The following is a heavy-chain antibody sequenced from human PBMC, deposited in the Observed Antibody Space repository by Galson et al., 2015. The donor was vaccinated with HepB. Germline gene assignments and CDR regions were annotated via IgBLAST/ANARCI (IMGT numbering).Heavy chain of an antibody. J-gene: IGHJ3*02. Sequence: SLRLSCAASGFTFSSYSMNWVRQAPGKGLEWVSSISSSSYIYYADSVKGRFTISRDNAKNSLYLQMNSLRAEDTAVYYCARDVSRIAVAGDDAFDIWGQGTMVTVSS. V-gene: IGHV3-21*01. CDR3: ARDVSRIAVAGDDAFDI. CDR1: GFTFSSYS. D-gene: IGHD6-19*01. CDR2: ISSSSYI.